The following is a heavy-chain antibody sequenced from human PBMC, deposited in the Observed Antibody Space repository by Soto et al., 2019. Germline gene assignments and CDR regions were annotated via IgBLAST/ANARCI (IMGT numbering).Heavy chain of an antibody. D-gene: IGHD5-18*01. V-gene: IGHV3-21*01. CDR2: ISSSSGYI. CDR3: ASSADTAMVIVNYYYGMDV. J-gene: IGHJ6*02. Sequence: LRLSCAASGFTFSSYSMNWVRQAPGKGLEWVSSISSSSGYIYYADSVKGRFTISRDNAKNSLYLQMNSLRAEDTAVYYCASSADTAMVIVNYYYGMDVWGQGTTVTVSS. CDR1: GFTFSSYS.